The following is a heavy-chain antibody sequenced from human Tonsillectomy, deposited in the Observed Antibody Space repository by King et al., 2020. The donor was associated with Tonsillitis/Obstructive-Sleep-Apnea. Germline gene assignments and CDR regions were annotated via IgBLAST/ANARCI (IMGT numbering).Heavy chain of an antibody. J-gene: IGHJ6*02. CDR3: ARELVTTYSSGQGYYGMDV. CDR2: INPNSGGT. V-gene: IGHV1-2*02. Sequence: VQLVESGTEVKKPGASVKVSCKASGYTFTDYYMYWVRQAPGQGLEWMGWINPNSGGTNYAQKFQGRVTMTRDTSISTAYRELSRLRPDDTALYYCARELVTTYSSGQGYYGMDVWGQGTTVTVSS. D-gene: IGHD6-25*01. CDR1: GYTFTDYY.